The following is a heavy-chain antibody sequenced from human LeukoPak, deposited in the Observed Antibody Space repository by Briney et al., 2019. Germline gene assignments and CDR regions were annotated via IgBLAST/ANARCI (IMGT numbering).Heavy chain of an antibody. J-gene: IGHJ4*02. CDR1: GFNFNGYN. V-gene: IGHV3-48*01. D-gene: IGHD5-12*01. Sequence: PGGSLRLACAASGFNFNGYNMNWVRQAPGKGLEWVSYISSSGRNIYYADSVKGRFTISRDNAKNSVYLQMNSLGAEDTAVYYCARCDLVAAIFFEYWGQGTLVAVSS. CDR2: ISSSGRNI. CDR3: ARCDLVAAIFFEY.